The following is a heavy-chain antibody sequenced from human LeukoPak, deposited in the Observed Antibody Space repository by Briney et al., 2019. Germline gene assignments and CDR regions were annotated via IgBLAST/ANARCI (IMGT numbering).Heavy chain of an antibody. D-gene: IGHD3-22*01. CDR3: ATWGYYDTSGAVGYYFDY. J-gene: IGHJ4*02. V-gene: IGHV4-30-2*01. Sequence: SETLSLTCTVSGGSISSSYYSWSWIRQPPGKGLEWIAYIHHGGSTYYNPSLKSRVSISIDRSKNQFSLKLSSVTAADTAVYYCATWGYYDTSGAVGYYFDYWGQGTLVTVSS. CDR2: IHHGGST. CDR1: GGSISSSYYS.